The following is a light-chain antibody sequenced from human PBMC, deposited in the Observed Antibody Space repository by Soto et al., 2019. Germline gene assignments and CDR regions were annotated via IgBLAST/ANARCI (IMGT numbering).Light chain of an antibody. V-gene: IGKV3-20*01. J-gene: IGKJ1*01. CDR1: QSVSSSY. Sequence: EIVVTQSPGTLSLSPGERATLSCRASQSVSSSYLAWYQQKPGQAPRLLIYGASSRATGIPDRFSGSGSGTVFPLTISSLEPEDVAVYYCQQYGSSPGTFGQGTKLEIK. CDR2: GAS. CDR3: QQYGSSPGT.